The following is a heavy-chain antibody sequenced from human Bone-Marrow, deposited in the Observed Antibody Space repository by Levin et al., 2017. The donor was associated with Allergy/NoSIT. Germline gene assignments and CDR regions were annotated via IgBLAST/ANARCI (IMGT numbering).Heavy chain of an antibody. CDR3: ARRLSSGWYSVDY. CDR2: IDPSDAYT. CDR1: GYSFTSYW. Sequence: GESLKISCKGSGYSFTSYWISWVRQMPGKGLEWMGRIDPSDAYTNYSPAFQGHVTISADTSINPAYLQWSSLKSSDTAMYYCARRLSSGWYSVDYWGQGTLVTVSS. V-gene: IGHV5-10-1*01. D-gene: IGHD6-19*01. J-gene: IGHJ4*02.